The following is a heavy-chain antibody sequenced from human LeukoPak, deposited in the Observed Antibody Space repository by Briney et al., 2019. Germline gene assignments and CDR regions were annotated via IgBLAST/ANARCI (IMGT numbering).Heavy chain of an antibody. Sequence: PSETLSLTCTVSGGSISSYYWSWIRQPPGKGLEWIGYIYYSGSTNYNPSLKSRVTISVDTSKDQFFLKLTSVTAADTAVYYCARASSGGYYYYGMDVWGQGTTVTVSS. V-gene: IGHV4-59*01. J-gene: IGHJ6*02. CDR1: GGSISSYY. CDR2: IYYSGST. CDR3: ARASSGGYYYYGMDV. D-gene: IGHD6-6*01.